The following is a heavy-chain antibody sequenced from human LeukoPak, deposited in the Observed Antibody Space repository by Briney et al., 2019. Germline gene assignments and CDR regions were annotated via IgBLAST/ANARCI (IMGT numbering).Heavy chain of an antibody. J-gene: IGHJ4*02. CDR2: IIPVFGIA. CDR1: GGTFSNYG. Sequence: SVKVSCKASGGTFSNYGFNWVRQAPGQGLEWMGRIIPVFGIAYYAQKFQGRVTITADKSTSTAYMELNSLRSEDTAVYFCARDPGVRGVIIPGASDHWGQGTLVTVSS. D-gene: IGHD3-10*01. V-gene: IGHV1-69*04. CDR3: ARDPGVRGVIIPGASDH.